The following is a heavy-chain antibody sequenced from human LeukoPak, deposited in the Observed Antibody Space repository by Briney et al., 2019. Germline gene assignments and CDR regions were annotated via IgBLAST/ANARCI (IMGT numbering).Heavy chain of an antibody. J-gene: IGHJ3*02. D-gene: IGHD6-13*01. CDR3: ARERSIAADAFDI. Sequence: GGSLRLSCAASAFTFSDYSMNWVRQAPGKGLEWISYIDTSSSTMYYADSVMGRFTTSRDNAKNSLYLQMNSLRAEDTAVYYCARERSIAADAFDIWGQGTMVTVSS. CDR1: AFTFSDYS. V-gene: IGHV3-48*04. CDR2: IDTSSSTM.